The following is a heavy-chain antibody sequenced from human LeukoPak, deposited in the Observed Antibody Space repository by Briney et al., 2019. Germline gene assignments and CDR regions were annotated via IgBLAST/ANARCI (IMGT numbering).Heavy chain of an antibody. CDR1: GFTISSHY. D-gene: IGHD3-22*01. CDR3: ARETPYYESSGLDY. V-gene: IGHV3-66*01. Sequence: GGSLRLSCEASGFTISSHYMTWVRQAPGKGLEWVSVTYSGGFTHFADSVKGRFTISRDNSKNTLYLQMNSLRAEDTAVYYCARETPYYESSGLDYWGQGTLVTVSS. CDR2: TYSGGFT. J-gene: IGHJ4*02.